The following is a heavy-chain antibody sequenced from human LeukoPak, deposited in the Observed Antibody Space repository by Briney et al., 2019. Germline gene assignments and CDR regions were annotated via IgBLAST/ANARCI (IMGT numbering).Heavy chain of an antibody. CDR1: GYTFTGYY. CDR3: ARDGGGIAAAAYYYYYGMDV. Sequence: ASVKVSCKASGYTFTGYYMHWVRQAPGQGLEWMGWINPNSGGTNYAQKFQGWVTMTRDTSISTAYMELSRLGSDDTAVYYCARDGGGIAAAAYYYYYGMDVWGKGTTVTVSS. J-gene: IGHJ6*04. CDR2: INPNSGGT. D-gene: IGHD6-13*01. V-gene: IGHV1-2*04.